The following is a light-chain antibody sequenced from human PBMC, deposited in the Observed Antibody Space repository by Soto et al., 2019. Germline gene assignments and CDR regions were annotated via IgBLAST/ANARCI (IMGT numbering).Light chain of an antibody. V-gene: IGLV2-23*01. CDR3: CSYAGSSTPHVV. J-gene: IGLJ2*01. Sequence: QSALTQPASVSGSPGQSITISCTGTSSDVGSYNLVSWYQQHPGKAPKLMIYEGSKRPSGVSNRFSGSKSGNTASLTISGLKPEDGADYYCCSYAGSSTPHVVFGGGTKLTVL. CDR1: SSDVGSYNL. CDR2: EGS.